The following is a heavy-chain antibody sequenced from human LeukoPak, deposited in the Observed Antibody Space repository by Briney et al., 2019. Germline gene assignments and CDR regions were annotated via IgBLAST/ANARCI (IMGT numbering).Heavy chain of an antibody. CDR1: GGSFGTYY. CDR2: IYYSGST. J-gene: IGHJ4*02. Sequence: SETLSLTCTVSGGSFGTYYWSWIRQPPGKGLEWIGDIYYSGSTNYNPSLKSRVTISVDTSKNQFSLKLSSVTTADTAVYYCAKDAVAGTYYFDYWGQGTLVTVSP. V-gene: IGHV4-59*01. D-gene: IGHD6-19*01. CDR3: AKDAVAGTYYFDY.